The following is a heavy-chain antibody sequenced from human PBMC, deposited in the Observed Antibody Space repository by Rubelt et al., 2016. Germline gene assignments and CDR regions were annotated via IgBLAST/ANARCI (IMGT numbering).Heavy chain of an antibody. CDR2: IYYSGST. D-gene: IGHD6-13*01. J-gene: IGHJ5*02. CDR1: GGSISSSSYY. V-gene: IGHV4-61*05. CDR3: ARLPVQQQLVMDNWFDP. Sequence: QLQLQESGPGLVKPPETLSLTCTVSGGSISSSSYYWGWIRQPPGKGLEWIGYIYYSGSTNYNPALKGWVTISVDTSKNQFSLKLRSVTAADTAVYYCARLPVQQQLVMDNWFDPWGQGTLVTVSS.